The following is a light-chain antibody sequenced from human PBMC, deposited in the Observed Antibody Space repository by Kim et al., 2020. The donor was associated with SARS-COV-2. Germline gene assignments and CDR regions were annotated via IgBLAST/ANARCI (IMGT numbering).Light chain of an antibody. V-gene: IGLV1-44*01. CDR2: RND. CDR1: RSNVGRNY. CDR3: EAWDDSLNGPV. Sequence: GRRVTISCSGGRSNVGRNYVDWFQHLPGTAPNLLIERNDQRPSGVPARFSGSKSGTSASLAISGLQPEDDADYYCEAWDDSLNGPVFGGGTQLTVL. J-gene: IGLJ3*02.